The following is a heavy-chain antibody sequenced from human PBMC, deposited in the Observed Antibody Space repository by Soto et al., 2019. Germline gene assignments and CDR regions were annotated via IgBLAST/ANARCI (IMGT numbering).Heavy chain of an antibody. CDR2: ISSSSSYI. Sequence: GGSLRLSCAASGFTFSSYSMNWVRQAPGKGLEWVSSISSSSSYIYYADSVKGRFTISRDNAKNSLYLQMNSLRAEDTAVYYCARGLYDILTGYYARTTTSAWGQGTLVTVSS. CDR1: GFTFSSYS. V-gene: IGHV3-21*01. J-gene: IGHJ5*02. D-gene: IGHD3-9*01. CDR3: ARGLYDILTGYYARTTTSA.